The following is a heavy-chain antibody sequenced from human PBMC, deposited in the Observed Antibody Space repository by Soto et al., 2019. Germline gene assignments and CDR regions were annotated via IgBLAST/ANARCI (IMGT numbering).Heavy chain of an antibody. CDR2: INPSGGST. CDR3: ASASGWSGYSASMVRGVTHYYMDV. V-gene: IGHV1-46*03. D-gene: IGHD3-10*01. CDR1: GYTFTSYY. Sequence: ASVKVSCKASGYTFTSYYMHWVQQAHGQGHEWMGIINPSGGSTNYAQKFQGRVTMTRETSTSTVYMELSSLRSEDSAVYYCASASGWSGYSASMVRGVTHYYMDVWGKGTTVTVSS. J-gene: IGHJ6*03.